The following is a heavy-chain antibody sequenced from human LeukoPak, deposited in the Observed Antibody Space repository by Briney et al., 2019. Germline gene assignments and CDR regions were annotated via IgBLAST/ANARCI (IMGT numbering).Heavy chain of an antibody. V-gene: IGHV1-69*04. D-gene: IGHD2-2*01. CDR2: IIPTLGIA. CDR3: ARHQSTSSYGMDV. J-gene: IGHJ6*02. Sequence: ASVKVSCKASGGTFSSYAISWVRQAPGQGLEWMGRIIPTLGIANYAQKFQGRVTITADKSTSTAYMELSSLRSEDTAVYYCARHQSTSSYGMDVWGQGTTVTVSS. CDR1: GGTFSSYA.